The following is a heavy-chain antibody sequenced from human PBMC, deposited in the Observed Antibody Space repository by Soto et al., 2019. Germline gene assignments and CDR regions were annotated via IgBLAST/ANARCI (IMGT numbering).Heavy chain of an antibody. Sequence: SETLSLTSTVSGGSISSGAYYWSWIRQPPGKSLEWIGYIYYSGSTYYNPALKSRVTISVDTSKNQFSLKLSSVTAADTAVYYCARDHYGSGSYNSWGQGTLVPVSS. CDR1: GGSISSGAYY. J-gene: IGHJ4*02. D-gene: IGHD3-10*01. CDR2: IYYSGST. V-gene: IGHV4-30-4*01. CDR3: ARDHYGSGSYNS.